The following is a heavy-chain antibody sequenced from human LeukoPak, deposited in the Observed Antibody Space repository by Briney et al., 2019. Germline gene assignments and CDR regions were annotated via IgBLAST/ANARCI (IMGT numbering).Heavy chain of an antibody. CDR1: GFTFSSYS. CDR2: ISSSSSYI. V-gene: IGHV3-21*01. Sequence: PGGSLRLSCAASGFTFSSYSMNWVRQAPGKGLEWVSSISSSSSYIYYADSVKSRFTISRDNAKNSLYLQMNSLRAEDTAVYYCARDFRGYSYGSDYWGQGTLVTVSS. J-gene: IGHJ4*02. D-gene: IGHD5-18*01. CDR3: ARDFRGYSYGSDY.